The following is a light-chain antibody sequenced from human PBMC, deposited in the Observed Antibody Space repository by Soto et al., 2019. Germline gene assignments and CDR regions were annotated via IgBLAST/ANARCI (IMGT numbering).Light chain of an antibody. CDR3: SSYTSSSTYV. CDR2: EVS. CDR1: SSDVGGYKY. Sequence: QPVLTQPASVSGSPGQSITISCTGTSSDVGGYKYVSWSQQRPGKAPQLMIYEVSNRPSGVSNRFSGSKSGNTASLTISGLQAEDEADYYCSSYTSSSTYVFGTGTKVTVL. J-gene: IGLJ1*01. V-gene: IGLV2-14*01.